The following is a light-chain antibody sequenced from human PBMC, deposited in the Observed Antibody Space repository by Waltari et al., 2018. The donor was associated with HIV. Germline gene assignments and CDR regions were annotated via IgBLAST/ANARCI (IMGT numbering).Light chain of an antibody. CDR2: GAS. Sequence: ALRMTQSPSSFSASTADRVTITSRASHPVTSYLAWYQQKPGKAPKLLIYGASTLQSGVPSRFSGSGSGTDFTLTISCLQAEDFATYYCQQYYNHPYTFAQGTEVEIK. CDR3: QQYYNHPYT. J-gene: IGKJ2*01. CDR1: HPVTSY. V-gene: IGKV1-8*01.